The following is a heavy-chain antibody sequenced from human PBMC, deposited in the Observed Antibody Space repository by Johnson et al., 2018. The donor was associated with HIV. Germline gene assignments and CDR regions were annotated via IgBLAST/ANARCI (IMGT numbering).Heavy chain of an antibody. Sequence: VQLVESGGGLIQPGGSLRLSCAASGFTFSSYGMSWFRQAPGKGLEWVSAIRGSGGSTYYADSVKGRFTISRDNSKNTLYLQMNSLRAEDTAVYYCARPLWGAFDIWGQGTMVTVSS. V-gene: IGHV3-23*04. CDR1: GFTFSSYG. CDR2: IRGSGGST. CDR3: ARPLWGAFDI. J-gene: IGHJ3*02. D-gene: IGHD3-16*01.